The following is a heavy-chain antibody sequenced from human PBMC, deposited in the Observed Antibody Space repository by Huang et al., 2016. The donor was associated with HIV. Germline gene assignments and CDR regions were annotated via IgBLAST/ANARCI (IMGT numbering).Heavy chain of an antibody. V-gene: IGHV3-23*01. CDR2: ISGSGDST. J-gene: IGHJ4*02. Sequence: EVQLLDSGGGLVQPGGSLRLSCAASGFTFASYDMSWVRQAPGKGLGWVSGISGSGDSTYFADHVKGRVTISRDNSKNTVYLQMNSLRVDDTAIYYCATSGDSGYDYAYCFDYWGQGTLVTVSS. CDR1: GFTFASYD. D-gene: IGHD5-12*01. CDR3: ATSGDSGYDYAYCFDY.